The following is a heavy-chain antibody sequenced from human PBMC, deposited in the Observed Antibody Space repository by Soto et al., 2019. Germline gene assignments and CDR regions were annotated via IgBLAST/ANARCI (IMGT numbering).Heavy chain of an antibody. D-gene: IGHD3-22*01. V-gene: IGHV3-23*01. J-gene: IGHJ4*02. Sequence: PGGSLRLSCAASGFIFEKFGMSWVRQAPGKGLEWISSISGSGFKKYYADSVKGRFTISRDNAKSTSTLHLHMNSLRAEDTAVYYCARDLGYYDSSGYFDYWGQGTLVTVS. CDR1: GFIFEKFG. CDR3: ARDLGYYDSSGYFDY. CDR2: ISGSGFKK.